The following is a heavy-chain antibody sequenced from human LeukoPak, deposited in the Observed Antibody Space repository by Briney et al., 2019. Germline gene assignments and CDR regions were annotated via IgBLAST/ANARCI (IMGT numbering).Heavy chain of an antibody. CDR1: GGSISSYY. V-gene: IGHV4-59*01. J-gene: IGHJ4*02. Sequence: SETLSLTCTVSGGSISSYYWSWIRQPPGKGLEWIGYIYYSGSTNYNPSLKSRVTISVDTFKNQFPLKLSSVTAADTAVYYCARDRTGSYWGQGTLVTVSS. D-gene: IGHD1-14*01. CDR2: IYYSGST. CDR3: ARDRTGSY.